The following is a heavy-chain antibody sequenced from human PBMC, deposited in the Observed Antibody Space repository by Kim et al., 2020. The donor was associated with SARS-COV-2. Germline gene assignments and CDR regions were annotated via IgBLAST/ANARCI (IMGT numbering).Heavy chain of an antibody. D-gene: IGHD1-26*01. CDR3: TSTGIVGATTVLVY. CDR2: IKSKTDGGTT. V-gene: IGHV3-15*01. J-gene: IGHJ4*02. CDR1: GFTFSNAW. Sequence: GGSLRLSCAASGFTFSNAWMSWVHQAPGKGLEWVGRIKSKTDGGTTDYAAPVKGRFTISRDDSKSTLYLQMNSLKTEDTGVYYCTSTGIVGATTVLVYWGQGTLVTVSS.